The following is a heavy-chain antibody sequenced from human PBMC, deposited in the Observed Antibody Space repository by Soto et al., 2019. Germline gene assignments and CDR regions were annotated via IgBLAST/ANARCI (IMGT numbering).Heavy chain of an antibody. CDR1: GGSFSGYY. Sequence: PSETLSLTCAVYGGSFSGYYWSWIRQPPGKGLEWIGEINHSGSTNYNPSLKSRVTISVDTSKNQFSLKLSSVTAADTAVYYCASSPYYYGSWSLDYWGQGTLVTVSS. D-gene: IGHD3-10*01. V-gene: IGHV4-34*01. CDR3: ASSPYYYGSWSLDY. J-gene: IGHJ4*02. CDR2: INHSGST.